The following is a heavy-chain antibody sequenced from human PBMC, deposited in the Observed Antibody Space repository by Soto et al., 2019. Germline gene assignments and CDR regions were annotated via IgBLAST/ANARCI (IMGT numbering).Heavy chain of an antibody. V-gene: IGHV3-7*05. J-gene: IGHJ6*02. CDR3: ARADSSWADYYYYYGMDV. D-gene: IGHD6-13*01. CDR1: GFTFSSYW. Sequence: GGSLRLSCAASGFTFSSYWMSWVRQAPGKGLEWVANIKQDGSEKYYVDSVKGRFTISRDNAKNSLYLQMNSLRAEDTAVYYYARADSSWADYYYYYGMDVWGQGTTVTVSS. CDR2: IKQDGSEK.